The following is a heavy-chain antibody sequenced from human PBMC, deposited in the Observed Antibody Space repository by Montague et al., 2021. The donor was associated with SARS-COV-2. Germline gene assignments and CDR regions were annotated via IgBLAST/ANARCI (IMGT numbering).Heavy chain of an antibody. D-gene: IGHD3-16*02. CDR1: GDSISTNS. J-gene: IGHJ4*02. V-gene: IGHV4-59*01. Sequence: SETLSLTCTASGDSISTNSCRWIRQPPAKGLERIGLIFNSGTTIYNPTLTIRARIIIDVSKTQCSLRLNSVTATDTAADYCARMFYDYVWETSRYRGNYLDSWGQGTLVTVSS. CDR3: ARMFYDYVWETSRYRGNYLDS. CDR2: IFNSGTT.